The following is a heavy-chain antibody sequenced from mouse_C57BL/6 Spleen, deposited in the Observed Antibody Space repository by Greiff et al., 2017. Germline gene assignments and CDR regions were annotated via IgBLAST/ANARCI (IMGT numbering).Heavy chain of an antibody. CDR3: ARPYYDCDGGCFDV. D-gene: IGHD2-4*01. J-gene: IGHJ1*03. CDR2: IDPNSGGT. V-gene: IGHV1-72*01. CDR1: GYTFTSYW. Sequence: VQLQQPGAELVKPGASVKLSCTASGYTFTSYWMHWVKQRPGRGLEWIGRIDPNSGGTTYNEKFKSKATLTVNKPSSTAYMQLSSLTSEDSAVYYGARPYYDCDGGCFDVWGTGTTVTVSS.